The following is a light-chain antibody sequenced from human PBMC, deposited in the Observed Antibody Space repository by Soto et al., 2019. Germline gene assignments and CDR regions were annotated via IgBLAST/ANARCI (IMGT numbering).Light chain of an antibody. J-gene: IGKJ4*01. V-gene: IGKV3-11*01. CDR3: QQYSQWPLT. CDR2: DAS. Sequence: EIVLTQSPGTLSLSPGERATLSRRASQSVSSYLAWYQQKPGQAPRLLIYDASNRATGIPARFGGSGSATEFTLTISSLQSEDFAVYYCQQYSQWPLTFGGGTKVDNK. CDR1: QSVSSY.